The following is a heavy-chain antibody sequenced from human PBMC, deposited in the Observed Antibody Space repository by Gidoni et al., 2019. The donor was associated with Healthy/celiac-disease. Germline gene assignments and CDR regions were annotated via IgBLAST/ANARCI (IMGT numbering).Heavy chain of an antibody. J-gene: IGHJ4*02. D-gene: IGHD1-26*01. V-gene: IGHV3-30*18. CDR2: ISYDGSNK. CDR3: AKVRGGSYWGFDY. Sequence: QVQLVESGGGVVQPGRSLRLSCAASGFTFSSYGMHWVRQAPGKGLEWVAVISYDGSNKYYADSVKGRFTISRDNSKNTLYLQMNSLRAEDTAVYYCAKVRGGSYWGFDYWGQGTLVTVSS. CDR1: GFTFSSYG.